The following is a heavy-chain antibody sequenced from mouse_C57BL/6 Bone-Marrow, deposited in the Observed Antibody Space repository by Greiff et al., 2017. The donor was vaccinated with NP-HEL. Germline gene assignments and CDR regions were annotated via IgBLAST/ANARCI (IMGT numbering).Heavy chain of an antibody. D-gene: IGHD2-4*01. CDR1: GFSLTSYG. J-gene: IGHJ3*01. CDR2: IWGGGGT. CDR3: AKGDDYDVGFAY. Sequence: VKLMESGPGLVAPSQSLSITCTVSGFSLTSYGVSWVRQPPGKGLEWLGVIWGGGGTNYHSALISRLSISNDNCKSQLFLKLNSLQTDDTSTYYCAKGDDYDVGFAYWGQGTLVTVSA. V-gene: IGHV2-3*01.